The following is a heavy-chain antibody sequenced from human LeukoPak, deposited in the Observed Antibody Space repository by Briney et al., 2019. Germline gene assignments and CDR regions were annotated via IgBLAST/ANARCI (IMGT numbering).Heavy chain of an antibody. Sequence: GESLKISCQASGYSFNNYWIGWVRQMPGKGLEFMGLIYPGHPDASYSSSFQGQVTISVDKSITTAYLQWGSLKASDTAMYHCARGLTSLDAFDIWGQGTMVTVSS. CDR2: IYPGHPDA. CDR1: GYSFNNYW. V-gene: IGHV5-51*01. D-gene: IGHD2-2*01. CDR3: ARGLTSLDAFDI. J-gene: IGHJ3*02.